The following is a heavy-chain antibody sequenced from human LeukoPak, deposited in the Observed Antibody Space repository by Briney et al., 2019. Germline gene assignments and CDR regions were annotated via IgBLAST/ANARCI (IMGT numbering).Heavy chain of an antibody. CDR1: GGSFSGYY. Sequence: SETLSLTCAVYGGSFSGYYWSWIRQPPGKGLEWIGEINHSGSTNYNPSLKSRVTISVDTSKNQFSLKLSSVTAADTAVYYCARGCRSSGITGTTGAFDIWAKGQWSPSLQ. V-gene: IGHV4-34*01. J-gene: IGHJ3*02. D-gene: IGHD1-7*01. CDR3: ARGCRSSGITGTTGAFDI. CDR2: INHSGST.